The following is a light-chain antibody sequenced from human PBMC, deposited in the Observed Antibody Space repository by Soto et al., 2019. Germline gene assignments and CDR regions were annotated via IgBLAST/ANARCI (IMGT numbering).Light chain of an antibody. Sequence: SALNQPASVSGSPGQSITISCTGTSSDVGNYNLVSWYQQHPGKAPKLMIYDVSKRPSGVSNRFSGSKPGNTASLTISGLQADDEADYYCCSYAGDSYVFGTGTKVTVL. CDR2: DVS. J-gene: IGLJ1*01. CDR3: CSYAGDSYV. V-gene: IGLV2-23*02. CDR1: SSDVGNYNL.